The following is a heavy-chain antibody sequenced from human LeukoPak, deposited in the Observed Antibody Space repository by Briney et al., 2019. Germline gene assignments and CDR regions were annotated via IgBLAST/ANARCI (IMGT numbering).Heavy chain of an antibody. CDR3: ARDGDSSGYYRSFDI. V-gene: IGHV3-21*01. CDR2: IYSGGAI. J-gene: IGHJ3*02. Sequence: PGGSLRLSCAASGFTFSSYAMSWVRQAPGKGLEWVSLIYSGGAIRYADSVNGRFTISRDNAKNSLYLQMNSLRAEDTAVYYCARDGDSSGYYRSFDIWGQGTMVTVSS. D-gene: IGHD3-22*01. CDR1: GFTFSSYA.